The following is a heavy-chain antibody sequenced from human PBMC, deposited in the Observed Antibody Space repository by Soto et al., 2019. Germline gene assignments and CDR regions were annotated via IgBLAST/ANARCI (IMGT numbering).Heavy chain of an antibody. CDR1: GFTFSGSA. J-gene: IGHJ6*02. CDR3: TRGAAVWGSYRPVDYYYGMDV. V-gene: IGHV3-73*01. CDR2: IRSEANSYAT. D-gene: IGHD3-16*02. Sequence: PGGSLRLSCAASGFTFSGSAMHWVRQASGKGLEWVGRIRSEANSYATAYAASVKGRFTISRDDSKNTAYLQMNSLKTEDTAVYYCTRGAAVWGSYRPVDYYYGMDVWGQGTTVTVSS.